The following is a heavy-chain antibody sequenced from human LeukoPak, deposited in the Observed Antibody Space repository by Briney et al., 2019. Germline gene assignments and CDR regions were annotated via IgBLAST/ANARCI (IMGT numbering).Heavy chain of an antibody. V-gene: IGHV3-53*01. D-gene: IGHD2-2*01. CDR1: GFTVSSNY. Sequence: GGSLRLSCAASGFTVSSNYMSWVRQAPGKGREWVSVIYSGVSTYYADSVRGRITISRDNSKNTLYLQMTSLRAEDTAVYYCASGPIVVVPAANSYGMDVWGKGTTVTVSS. J-gene: IGHJ6*04. CDR3: ASGPIVVVPAANSYGMDV. CDR2: IYSGVST.